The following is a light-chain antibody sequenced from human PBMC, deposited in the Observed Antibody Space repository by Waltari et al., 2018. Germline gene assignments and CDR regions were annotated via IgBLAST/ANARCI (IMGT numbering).Light chain of an antibody. Sequence: AIRMTQSPSSLSASTGDRVTIPCRASKGISSYLAWDQQKPGKAPKLLIDAASTLQSGVPSRFSGSGSGTDFTLTISCLQSEDFATYYCQQYYSYPPLTFGGGTKVEIK. CDR2: AAS. CDR3: QQYYSYPPLT. CDR1: KGISSY. V-gene: IGKV1-8*01. J-gene: IGKJ4*01.